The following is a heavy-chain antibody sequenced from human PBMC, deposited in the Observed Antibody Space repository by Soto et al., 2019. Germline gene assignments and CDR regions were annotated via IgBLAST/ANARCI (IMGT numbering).Heavy chain of an antibody. CDR2: ISGSGGST. Sequence: GGSLRLSCAASGFTFSSYAMSWVRQAPGKGLEWVSAISGSGGSTYYADSVKGRFTISRDNSKNTLYLQMNSLRAEDTAVYYCAKGPVKGQTNSYSSRDFWGKGTTVPAP. D-gene: IGHD3-22*01. CDR1: GFTFSSYA. CDR3: AKGPVKGQTNSYSSRDF. V-gene: IGHV3-23*01. J-gene: IGHJ6*03.